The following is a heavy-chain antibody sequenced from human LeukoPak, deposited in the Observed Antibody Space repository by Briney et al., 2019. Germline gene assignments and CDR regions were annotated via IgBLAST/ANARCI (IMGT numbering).Heavy chain of an antibody. CDR1: GFTFSSYA. CDR2: TSGSGGST. Sequence: GGSLRLSCAASGFTFSSYAMSWVRQAPGKGLEWVSATSGSGGSTYYADSVKGRFTISRDNSKNTLYLQMNSLRAEDTAVYYCAKDAYDSSGTYPDYWGQGTLVTVSS. D-gene: IGHD3-22*01. CDR3: AKDAYDSSGTYPDY. J-gene: IGHJ4*02. V-gene: IGHV3-23*01.